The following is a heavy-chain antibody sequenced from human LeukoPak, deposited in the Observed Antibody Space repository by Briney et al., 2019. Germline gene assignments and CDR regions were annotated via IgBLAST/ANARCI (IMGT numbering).Heavy chain of an antibody. CDR3: ARWWDYSPFDY. J-gene: IGHJ4*02. Sequence: EASAKVSCKASGYTFTGYYMHWVRQAPGQGLEWMGWINPNSGGTNYAQKFQGRVTMTRDTSISTAYMELSRLRSDDTAVYYCARWWDYSPFDYWGQGTLVTVSS. V-gene: IGHV1-2*02. D-gene: IGHD4-11*01. CDR1: GYTFTGYY. CDR2: INPNSGGT.